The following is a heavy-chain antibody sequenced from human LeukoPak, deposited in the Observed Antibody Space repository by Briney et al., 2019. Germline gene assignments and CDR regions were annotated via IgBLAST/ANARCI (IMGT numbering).Heavy chain of an antibody. J-gene: IGHJ6*03. V-gene: IGHV1-69*01. CDR3: ARLVEKLGYCSGGSCYDNYYYFMDV. Sequence: SVKVSCKASGGTFSSYAMSWVRQAPGQGLEWMGGIIPIFGTANYAQKFQGRVTITADESTSTAYMELSSLRSEDTAVYYCARLVEKLGYCSGGSCYDNYYYFMDVWGKGTTVTVSS. D-gene: IGHD2-15*01. CDR2: IIPIFGTA. CDR1: GGTFSSYA.